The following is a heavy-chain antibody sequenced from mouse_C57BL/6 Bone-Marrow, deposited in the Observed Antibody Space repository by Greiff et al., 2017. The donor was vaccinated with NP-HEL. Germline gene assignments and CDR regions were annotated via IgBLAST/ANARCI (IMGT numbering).Heavy chain of an antibody. CDR1: GFTFSDYY. Sequence: EVQRVESEGGLVQPGSSMKLSCTASGFTFSDYYMAWVRPVPEKGLEWVANINYDGSSTYYLDSLKSRFIISRDNAKNILYLQMSSLKSEDTATYYCAREPDGSRWYFGVWGTGATVTVSS. CDR2: INYDGSST. CDR3: AREPDGSRWYFGV. V-gene: IGHV5-16*01. D-gene: IGHD1-1*01. J-gene: IGHJ1*03.